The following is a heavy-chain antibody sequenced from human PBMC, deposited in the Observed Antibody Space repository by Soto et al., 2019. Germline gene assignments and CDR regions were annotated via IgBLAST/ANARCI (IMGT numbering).Heavy chain of an antibody. CDR3: ARRMSRGYYSQSTLAY. V-gene: IGHV1-46*01. J-gene: IGHJ4*02. CDR2: INPSGGST. CDR1: GYTFTSYY. Sequence: ASVKVSCKASGYTFTSYYMHWVRQAPGQGLEWMGIINPSGGSTSYAQKFQGRVTMTRDTSTSTVYMELSSLRSEDTAVYYCARRMSRGYYSQSTLAYWGKGTLVTVPS. D-gene: IGHD3-22*01.